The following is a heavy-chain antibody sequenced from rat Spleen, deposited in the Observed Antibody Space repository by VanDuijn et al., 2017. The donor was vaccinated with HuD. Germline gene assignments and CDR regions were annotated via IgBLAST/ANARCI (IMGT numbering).Heavy chain of an antibody. D-gene: IGHD1-1*01. CDR1: GFTFSNSG. CDR2: ITNSGGST. V-gene: IGHV5-27*01. CDR3: TTEGDFFSGYLDY. Sequence: EVQLVESGGGLVQPGRSLKLSCAASGFTFSNSGMAWVCQAPTKGLEWVASITNSGGSTYYRDSVKGRFNISRDDAKRTLYLQMDSLRSEDTATYYCTTEGDFFSGYLDYWGQGVMVTVSS. J-gene: IGHJ2*01.